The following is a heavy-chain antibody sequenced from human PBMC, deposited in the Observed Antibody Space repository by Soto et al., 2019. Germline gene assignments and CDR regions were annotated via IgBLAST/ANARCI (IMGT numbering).Heavy chain of an antibody. Sequence: QVQLVQSGAEVKKPGASVKVSCKASGYTFTSYAMHWVRQAPGQRLEWMGWINAGNSNTKYSQNFHGRVTITRDTPASTAYMELSSLRSEDTAVYYCARGGSLYWYFDLWGRGTLVTVSS. CDR2: INAGNSNT. CDR1: GYTFTSYA. V-gene: IGHV1-3*01. CDR3: ARGGSLYWYFDL. J-gene: IGHJ2*01. D-gene: IGHD1-26*01.